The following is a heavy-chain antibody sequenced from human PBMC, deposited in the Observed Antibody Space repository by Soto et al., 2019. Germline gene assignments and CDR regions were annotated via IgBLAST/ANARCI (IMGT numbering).Heavy chain of an antibody. CDR3: ARERITMIHVDY. D-gene: IGHD3-22*01. J-gene: IGHJ4*02. Sequence: SVTQSVTRTVSGGTISDGDYYWSCIRQHPGKGLEWIGYIYYSGSTYYNPSLKSRVTISVDTSKNQFSLKLSSVTAADTAVYYCARERITMIHVDYWGQGTFVTV. V-gene: IGHV4-30-4*01. CDR2: IYYSGST. CDR1: GGTISDGDYY.